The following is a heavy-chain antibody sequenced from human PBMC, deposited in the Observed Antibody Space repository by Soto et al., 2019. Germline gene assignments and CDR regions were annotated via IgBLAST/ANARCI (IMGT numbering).Heavy chain of an antibody. CDR2: IYHSGST. D-gene: IGHD5-18*01. V-gene: IGHV4-39*01. Sequence: SETLSLTCTVSGGSISSTGFYWVWIRQPPGRGLEWIGSIYHSGSTYYNPSLKSRVTISVDTSKNQFSLKLSSVTAADTAVYYCTRRGTTMVNIDYWGQGTLVTVS. J-gene: IGHJ4*02. CDR3: TRRGTTMVNIDY. CDR1: GGSISSTGFY.